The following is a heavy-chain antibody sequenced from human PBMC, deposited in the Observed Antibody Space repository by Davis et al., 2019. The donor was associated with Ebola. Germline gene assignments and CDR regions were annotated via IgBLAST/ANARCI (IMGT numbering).Heavy chain of an antibody. CDR3: ARYCGGDCYWGFDY. V-gene: IGHV4-4*02. CDR2: IFHSGST. Sequence: PSETLSLTCAVSGGSISNSYWWSWVRQPPGKGLEWIGEIFHSGSTHYNPSLKSRVTISVDKSENHFSLKLSSVTAADTAVYYCARYCGGDCYWGFDYWGQGTLVTVSS. CDR1: GGSISNSYW. D-gene: IGHD2-21*02. J-gene: IGHJ4*02.